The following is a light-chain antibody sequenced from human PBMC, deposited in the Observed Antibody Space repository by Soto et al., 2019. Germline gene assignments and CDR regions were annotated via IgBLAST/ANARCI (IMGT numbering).Light chain of an antibody. J-gene: IGLJ2*01. V-gene: IGLV1-47*01. CDR1: CSNIGSNY. CDR2: RND. CDR3: AAWDDSLNVVV. Sequence: QSVLTQPPSASGTPGQRVTISCSGSCSNIGSNYVYWYQQLPGTAPKLLIYRNDQRPSGVPDRFSGSKSGTSASLAISGLRSEDEADYYCAAWDDSLNVVVFGGGTKLTVL.